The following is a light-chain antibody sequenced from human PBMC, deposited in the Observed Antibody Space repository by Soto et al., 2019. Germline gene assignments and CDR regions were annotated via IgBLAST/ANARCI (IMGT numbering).Light chain of an antibody. CDR3: QHYGRGSPIA. J-gene: IGKJ5*01. V-gene: IGKV3-20*01. CDR1: QSVSTN. CDR2: GAS. Sequence: EIVLTQSPGSLSLSPGEGATLSCRASQSVSTNVAWYQQRTGQPPKLLIFGASSRATGIPARFSGSGSGTDFTLIINRLQPEDFALYFCQHYGRGSPIAFGLGTRLEIK.